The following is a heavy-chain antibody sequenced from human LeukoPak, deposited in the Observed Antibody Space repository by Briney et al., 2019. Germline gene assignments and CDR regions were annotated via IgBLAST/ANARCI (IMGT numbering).Heavy chain of an antibody. D-gene: IGHD5-18*01. CDR3: ARVEYSYGPIFDY. CDR1: GGSISTYY. CDR2: IYTTGGT. J-gene: IGHJ4*02. Sequence: SETLSLTCSVSGGSISTYYWSWIRQPAGKGLEWIGRIYTTGGTNYNPSLKSRVTMSVDTSKNQFSLKLTSVTAADTAVYYCARVEYSYGPIFDYWGQGTLVTVSS. V-gene: IGHV4-4*07.